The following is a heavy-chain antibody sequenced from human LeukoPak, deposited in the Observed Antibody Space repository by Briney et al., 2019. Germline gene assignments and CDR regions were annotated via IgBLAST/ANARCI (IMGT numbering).Heavy chain of an antibody. V-gene: IGHV4-31*03. CDR3: ARVPDYGDYVGSFDY. CDR1: GGSISSGGYY. D-gene: IGHD4-17*01. CDR2: IYYSGST. Sequence: SETLPLTCTVSGGSISSGGYYWSWIRQHPGKGLEWIGYIYYSGSTYYNPSLKSRVTISVDTSKNQFSLKLSSVTAADTAVYYCARVPDYGDYVGSFDYWGQGTLVTVSS. J-gene: IGHJ4*02.